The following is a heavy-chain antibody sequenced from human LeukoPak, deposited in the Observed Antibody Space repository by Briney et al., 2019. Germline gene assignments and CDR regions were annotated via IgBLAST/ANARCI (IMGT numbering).Heavy chain of an antibody. V-gene: IGHV3-66*01. D-gene: IGHD3-10*01. CDR1: GFTVSSNY. J-gene: IGHJ4*02. CDR2: IYSGGST. CDR3: AKAVLLWFGGEAYYFDY. Sequence: GGSLRLSCAASGFTVSSNYMSWVRQAPGKGLEWVSVIYSGGSTYYADSVKGRFTISRDNSKNTLYLQMNSLRAEDTAVYYCAKAVLLWFGGEAYYFDYWGQGTLVTVSS.